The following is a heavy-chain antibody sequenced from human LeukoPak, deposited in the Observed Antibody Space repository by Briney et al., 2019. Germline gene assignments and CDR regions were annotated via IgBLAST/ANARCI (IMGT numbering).Heavy chain of an antibody. Sequence: TGGPLRLSCAASGFTFSNHGMNWVRQAPGKALEWVSGISPGGDTPYYADSVRGRFTISRDNSKNTVYLQMNSLRAEDTAVYYCAQDRAWMGFYFWGQGTLVTVSS. CDR2: ISPGGDTP. D-gene: IGHD2/OR15-2a*01. V-gene: IGHV3-23*01. CDR1: GFTFSNHG. J-gene: IGHJ4*02. CDR3: AQDRAWMGFYF.